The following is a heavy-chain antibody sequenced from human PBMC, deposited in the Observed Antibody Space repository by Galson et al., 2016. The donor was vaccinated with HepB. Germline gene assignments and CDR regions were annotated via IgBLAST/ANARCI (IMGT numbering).Heavy chain of an antibody. V-gene: IGHV3-33*06. CDR2: IWTDGSNK. CDR3: AKSKGGVWSYYFDY. D-gene: IGHD6-19*01. CDR1: GFFFSNYG. J-gene: IGHJ4*02. Sequence: SLRLSCAASGFFFSNYGMHWVRQAPGKGLEWVAGIWTDGSNKYYGDSVKGRFAISRDNSKNTLYLQMNSLRAEDTAVYYCAKSKGGVWSYYFDYWGQGTLVTVSS.